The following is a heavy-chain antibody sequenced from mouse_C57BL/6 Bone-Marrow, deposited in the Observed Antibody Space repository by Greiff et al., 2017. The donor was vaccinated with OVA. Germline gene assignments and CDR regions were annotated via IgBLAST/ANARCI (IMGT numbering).Heavy chain of an antibody. V-gene: IGHV1-82*01. CDR1: GYAFSSSW. CDR2: IYPGDGDT. Sequence: VQLQQSGPELVKPGASVKISCKASGYAFSSSWMNWVKQRPGKGLEWIGRIYPGDGDTNYNGKFKGKATLTADKSSSTAYMQLSSLTSEDSAVYFCARAGYYYGSGYFDYWGQGTTLTVSS. D-gene: IGHD1-1*01. CDR3: ARAGYYYGSGYFDY. J-gene: IGHJ2*01.